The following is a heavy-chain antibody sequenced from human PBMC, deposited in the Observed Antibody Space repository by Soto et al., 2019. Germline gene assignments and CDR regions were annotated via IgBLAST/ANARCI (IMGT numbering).Heavy chain of an antibody. D-gene: IGHD3-22*01. CDR3: ARGNYYDSSGYYPPYDS. Sequence: PSETLSLTCVVSNGSISSGGYSWTWIRQPPGKGLEWIGYIYHSGNTYYTPSLRSRVTISVDRSKNQFSLKLSSVTAADAAVYYCARGNYYDSSGYYPPYDSWGQGTLVTVSS. CDR1: NGSISSGGYS. V-gene: IGHV4-30-2*01. J-gene: IGHJ4*02. CDR2: IYHSGNT.